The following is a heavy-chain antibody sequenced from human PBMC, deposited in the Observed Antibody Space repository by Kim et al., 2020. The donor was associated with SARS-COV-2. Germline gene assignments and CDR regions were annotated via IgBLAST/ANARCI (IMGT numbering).Heavy chain of an antibody. J-gene: IGHJ6*02. D-gene: IGHD3-10*01. CDR1: GFTFSNNG. V-gene: IGHV3-33*01. CDR2: IWYDGSKT. Sequence: GGSLRLSSVMSGFTFSNNGMHWVRQAPGKGLEWVAVIWYDGSKTYYADSVKGRFTISRDDSKNTLSLQLNSLRDEDTAVYYCARAGVGTYGMDVWGQGTTVTVSS. CDR3: ARAGVGTYGMDV.